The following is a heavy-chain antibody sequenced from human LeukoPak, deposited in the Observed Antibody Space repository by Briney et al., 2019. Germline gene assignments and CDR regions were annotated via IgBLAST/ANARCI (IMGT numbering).Heavy chain of an antibody. J-gene: IGHJ3*02. Sequence: ASVKVSCKASGYTFTSYDINGVRQATGQGLEWMGWMNPNSGNTGYAQKFQGRVTMTRNTSISTAYMELSSLRSEDTAVYYCARVLDAANYDFWSGYPNGAFDIWGQGTMVTVSS. CDR3: ARVLDAANYDFWSGYPNGAFDI. CDR1: GYTFTSYD. D-gene: IGHD3-3*01. V-gene: IGHV1-8*01. CDR2: MNPNSGNT.